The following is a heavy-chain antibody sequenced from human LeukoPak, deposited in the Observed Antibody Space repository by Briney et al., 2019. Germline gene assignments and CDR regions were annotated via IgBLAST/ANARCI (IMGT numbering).Heavy chain of an antibody. V-gene: IGHV4-61*02. D-gene: IGHD6-13*01. Sequence: SQTLSLTCTVSGGSISSGSYYWSWIRQPAGKGLEWIGRIYTSGSTNYNPSLKSRVTISVDTSKNQFSLKLSSVTAADTAVYYCARGTTYSSSWSDWGQGTLVTVSS. CDR2: IYTSGST. J-gene: IGHJ4*02. CDR1: GGSISSGSYY. CDR3: ARGTTYSSSWSD.